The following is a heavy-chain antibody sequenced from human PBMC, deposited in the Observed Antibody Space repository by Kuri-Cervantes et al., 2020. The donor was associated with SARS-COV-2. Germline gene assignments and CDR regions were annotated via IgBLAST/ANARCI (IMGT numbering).Heavy chain of an antibody. CDR1: GFSLSNARMG. CDR2: IFSNDEK. D-gene: IGHD6-6*01. Sequence: SGPTLVKPTETLTLTCTVSGFSLSNARMGVSWIRQPPGKALEWLAHIFSNDEKSYSTSLKSRLTISKDTSKSQVVLTMTNMDPVDTATYYCARIIRGYIAARPRRSFYFDCWGQGTLVTVSS. J-gene: IGHJ4*02. V-gene: IGHV2-26*01. CDR3: ARIIRGYIAARPRRSFYFDC.